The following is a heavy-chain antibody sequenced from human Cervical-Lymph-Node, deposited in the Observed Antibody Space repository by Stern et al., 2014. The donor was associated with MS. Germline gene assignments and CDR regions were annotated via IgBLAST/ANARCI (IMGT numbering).Heavy chain of an antibody. CDR1: GIVFRRYA. CDR3: AKGGSGSYLD. CDR2: ISYDGRDK. Sequence: VQLVESVGGVVQPGRSLRLSCAASGIVFRRYALHCVRQAPVMGLEWVSLISYDGRDKYYPDSVKGRFTVSRDNSNNTVDLEMNSLRLEDTAVYYCAKGGSGSYLDWGQGSLVTVSS. V-gene: IGHV3-30*04. J-gene: IGHJ4*02. D-gene: IGHD1-26*01.